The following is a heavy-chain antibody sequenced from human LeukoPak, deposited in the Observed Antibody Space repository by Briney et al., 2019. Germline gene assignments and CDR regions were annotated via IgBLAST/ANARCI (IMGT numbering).Heavy chain of an antibody. CDR1: GFTFSRFW. Sequence: GGSLRLSCAASGFTFSRFWVSWVRQAPGKGLEWVANIKLVGSETYYADSVKGRFTISRDNAKNSLYLQMNSLRAEDTAVFYCARDGTYTDYDPDFDIWGQGTLVTVSS. D-gene: IGHD5-12*01. V-gene: IGHV3-7*04. CDR2: IKLVGSET. CDR3: ARDGTYTDYDPDFDI. J-gene: IGHJ4*02.